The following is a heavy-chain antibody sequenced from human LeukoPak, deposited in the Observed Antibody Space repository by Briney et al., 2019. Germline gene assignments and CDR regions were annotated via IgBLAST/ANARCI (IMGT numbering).Heavy chain of an antibody. CDR1: GYTFTSYA. CDR2: INTNTGNP. V-gene: IGHV7-4-1*02. CDR3: ARDTLVVATIGFRWFDP. D-gene: IGHD5-12*01. J-gene: IGHJ5*02. Sequence: ASVKVSCKASGYTFTSYAMNWVRQAPGQGLEWMGWINTNTGNPTYAQGFTGRFVFSLDTSVSTAYLQISSLKAEDTAVYYCARDTLVVATIGFRWFDPWGQGTLVTVSS.